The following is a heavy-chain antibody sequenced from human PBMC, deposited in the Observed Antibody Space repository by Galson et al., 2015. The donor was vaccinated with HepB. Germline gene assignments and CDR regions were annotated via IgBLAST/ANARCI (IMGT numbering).Heavy chain of an antibody. CDR1: GYTFTSYA. CDR3: ARIRSALVWFGESLYGMDV. D-gene: IGHD3-10*01. CDR2: INAGNGNT. J-gene: IGHJ6*02. V-gene: IGHV1-3*01. Sequence: SVKVSCKASGYTFTSYAMHWVRQAPGQRLEWMGWINAGNGNTKYSQKFQGRVTITRDTSASTAYMELSSLRSEDTAVYYCARIRSALVWFGESLYGMDVWGQGTTVTVSS.